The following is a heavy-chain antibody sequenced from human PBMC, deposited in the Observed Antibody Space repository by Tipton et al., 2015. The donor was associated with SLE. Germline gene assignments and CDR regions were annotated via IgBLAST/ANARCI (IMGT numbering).Heavy chain of an antibody. Sequence: TLSLTCTVSGGSTSSYYWSWIRQPPGKGLEWIGYIYYSGSTNYNPSLKSRVTMSVDTSKNQFSLKLSSVTAADTAIYYCASNSGTYYYYYYMDVWGKGTTVTVSS. CDR1: GGSTSSYY. V-gene: IGHV4-59*07. J-gene: IGHJ6*03. D-gene: IGHD1-26*01. CDR3: ASNSGTYYYYYYMDV. CDR2: IYYSGST.